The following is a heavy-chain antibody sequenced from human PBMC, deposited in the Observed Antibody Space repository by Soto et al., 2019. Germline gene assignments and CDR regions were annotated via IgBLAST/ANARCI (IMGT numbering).Heavy chain of an antibody. J-gene: IGHJ6*02. CDR2: LYYSGTT. CDR3: ARVALGYRYGLDV. Sequence: QVQLQESGPGLVKPSQTLSLTCTVSGGSISSGDYYWSWIRQPPGKGLEWIGYLYYSGTTYYNPSLKSRVTLSVDTSSNQCSLKLSSVTAADTAVYYCARVALGYRYGLDVWGQGTTVIVSS. CDR1: GGSISSGDYY. V-gene: IGHV4-30-4*01. D-gene: IGHD3-16*02.